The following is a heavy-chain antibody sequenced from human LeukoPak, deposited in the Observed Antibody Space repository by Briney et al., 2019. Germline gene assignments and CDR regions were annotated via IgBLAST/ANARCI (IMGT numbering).Heavy chain of an antibody. CDR2: IIPIFGTA. J-gene: IGHJ4*02. CDR1: GGTFSSCA. V-gene: IGHV1-69*05. Sequence: GSSVKVSCKASGGTFSSCAISWVRQAPGQGLEWMGGIIPIFGTANYAQKFQGRVTITTDESTSTAYMELSSLRSEDTAVYYCATYRDYYGSGSSSDYWGQGTLVTVSS. CDR3: ATYRDYYGSGSSSDY. D-gene: IGHD3-10*01.